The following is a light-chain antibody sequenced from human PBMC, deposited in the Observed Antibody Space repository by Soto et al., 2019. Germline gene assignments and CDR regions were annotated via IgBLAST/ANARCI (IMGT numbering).Light chain of an antibody. CDR2: DAS. Sequence: DIQMTQSPSTMSASVGDRVTITCRASQSISSWLACYQQKPGKAPKLLIYDASSLESGVPSRVSGDGSGTACTPTISILQQDALATYDSQQYSSYSCYTFGQGTNLEI. CDR3: QQYSSYSCYT. J-gene: IGKJ2*01. V-gene: IGKV1-5*01. CDR1: QSISSW.